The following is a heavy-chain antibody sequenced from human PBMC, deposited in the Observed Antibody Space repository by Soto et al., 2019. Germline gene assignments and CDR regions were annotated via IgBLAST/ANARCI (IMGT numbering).Heavy chain of an antibody. CDR3: SKNGTTWFAS. CDR1: GYSFHNSG. J-gene: IGHJ5*01. CDR2: ISVLNGYA. V-gene: IGHV1-18*01. Sequence: QVQLVQSGPELKKPGASVKVSCKTSGYSFHNSGICWVRQAPGQGLEWMGWISVLNGYAHYGQKFQGRVIMTADTFTSTAYMELRGLRSDDTAMYYCSKNGTTWFASWGQGTPVTVSS. D-gene: IGHD1-1*01.